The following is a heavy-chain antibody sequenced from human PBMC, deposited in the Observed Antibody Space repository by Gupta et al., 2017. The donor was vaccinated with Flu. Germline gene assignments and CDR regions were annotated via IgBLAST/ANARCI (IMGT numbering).Heavy chain of an antibody. J-gene: IGHJ3*02. V-gene: IGHV3-73*01. Sequence: EVQLVESGGGLVQPGGSLKLSCAASGCTFRGFAMHWVRQASGKGLEWVGRIRSKANSYATAYAASVKGRFTISRDDSKNTAYLQMNSLKTEDTAVYYCTRQLKLYYYDLEDAFDIWGQGTMVTVSS. CDR3: TRQLKLYYYDLEDAFDI. CDR1: GCTFRGFA. CDR2: IRSKANSYAT. D-gene: IGHD3-22*01.